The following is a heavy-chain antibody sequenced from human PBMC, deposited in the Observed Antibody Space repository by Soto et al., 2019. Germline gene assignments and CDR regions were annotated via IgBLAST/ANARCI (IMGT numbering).Heavy chain of an antibody. CDR1: GYSFTSYW. D-gene: IGHD3-3*01. V-gene: IGHV5-51*01. J-gene: IGHJ6*02. Sequence: GESLKSSCNGSGYSFTSYWIGCVRQMPGKVLEWMGIIYPGDSDTRYRPSFQGQVTISADKSISTAYLQWSSLKASDTAMYSCERSPYYDFWSGYTEKXYYYGMDVWGQWTTVTVSS. CDR2: IYPGDSDT. CDR3: ERSPYYDFWSGYTEKXYYYGMDV.